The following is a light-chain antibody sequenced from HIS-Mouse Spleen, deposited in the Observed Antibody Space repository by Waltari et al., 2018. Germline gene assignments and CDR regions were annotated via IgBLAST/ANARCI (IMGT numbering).Light chain of an antibody. Sequence: SYQLTQPPSVSVSPGQTASSTCAGDALPTKSDYWYQQKSGQAPVLVIYEDSKRPSGIPERFSGSSSGTMATLTISGAQVEDEADYYCYSTDSSGNHRVFGGGTKLTVL. CDR1: ALPTKS. V-gene: IGLV3-10*01. J-gene: IGLJ2*01. CDR3: YSTDSSGNHRV. CDR2: EDS.